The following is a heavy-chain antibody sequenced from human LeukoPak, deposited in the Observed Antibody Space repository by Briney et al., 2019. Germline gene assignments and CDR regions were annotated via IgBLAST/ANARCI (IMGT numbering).Heavy chain of an antibody. D-gene: IGHD3-10*01. CDR2: ISSSGSTI. J-gene: IGHJ4*02. CDR1: GFTFSDYY. Sequence: GGSLRLSCAASGFTFSDYYMSWIRQAPGKGLEWVSYISSSGSTIYYADSVKGRFAISRDNAKNSLYLQMNSLRAEDTAVYYCARDAVRGVIDYWGQGTLVTVSS. CDR3: ARDAVRGVIDY. V-gene: IGHV3-11*01.